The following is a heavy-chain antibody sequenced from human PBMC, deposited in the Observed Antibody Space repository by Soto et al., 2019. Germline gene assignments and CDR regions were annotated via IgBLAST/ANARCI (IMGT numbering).Heavy chain of an antibody. CDR1: GGYFIGYY. CDR3: AYRGYSYGLDY. Sequence: PSETLSLTCAVYGGYFIGYYWSWIRQPPGKGLEWIGEINHSGSTNYNPSLKSRVTISVDTSKNQFSLKLSSVTAADTAVYYCAYRGYSYGLDYWGQGTLVTVSS. D-gene: IGHD5-18*01. CDR2: INHSGST. J-gene: IGHJ4*02. V-gene: IGHV4-34*01.